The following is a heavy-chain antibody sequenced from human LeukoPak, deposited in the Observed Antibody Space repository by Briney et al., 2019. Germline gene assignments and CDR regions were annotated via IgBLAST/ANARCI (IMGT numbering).Heavy chain of an antibody. CDR3: AKADDTVATDVDS. D-gene: IGHD5-12*01. Sequence: PGGSLRLTCAAYGFTFSTYAMSWVRQAPGKGLEWFSASRGNGGRADYADSVEGRFTTTRDNSKNTVYLQMNSLRAEDTAVYFCAKADDTVATDVDSWGQGTLVTVSS. CDR2: SRGNGGRA. CDR1: GFTFSTYA. J-gene: IGHJ4*02. V-gene: IGHV3-23*01.